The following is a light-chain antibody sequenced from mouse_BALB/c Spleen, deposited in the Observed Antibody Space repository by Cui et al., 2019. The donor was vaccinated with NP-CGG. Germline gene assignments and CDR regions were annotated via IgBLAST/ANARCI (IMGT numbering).Light chain of an antibody. Sequence: QAVVTQESALTTSPGETVTLTCRSSIGAVTTSNYANWIQEKPGHLFTGLIGGTNNRAPGVPARFSGSLIGDKAALTITGAQTEDEAIYFCALWYSNHWVFGGGTKPTVL. CDR2: GTN. J-gene: IGLJ1*01. CDR1: IGAVTTSNY. V-gene: IGLV1*01. CDR3: ALWYSNHWV.